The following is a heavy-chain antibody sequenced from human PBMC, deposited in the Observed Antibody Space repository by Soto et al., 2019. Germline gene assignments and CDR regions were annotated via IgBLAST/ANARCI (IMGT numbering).Heavy chain of an antibody. CDR1: GFAFSTYG. V-gene: IGHV3-30*18. D-gene: IGHD6-19*01. CDR2: ISHYGTDK. J-gene: IGHJ5*02. Sequence: QVHLVEPGGGVVQPGSPLPISSVGSGFAFSTYGMHWIRQAPAKGLEWVALISHYGTDKYYADSVKGRFSISGDNSKQTLSLQMDSLRPEDTAVYYCAKDFGAWSDSWGQGTLVNVSS. CDR3: AKDFGAWSDS.